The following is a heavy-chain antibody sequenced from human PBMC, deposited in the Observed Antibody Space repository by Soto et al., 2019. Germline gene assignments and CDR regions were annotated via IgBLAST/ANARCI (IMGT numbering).Heavy chain of an antibody. D-gene: IGHD1-1*01. V-gene: IGHV1-2*02. J-gene: IGHJ4*02. CDR2: INAHSGGT. CDR1: GFSFTGYY. Sequence: ASVNVSCKASGFSFTGYYIHWLRQAPGQGLEWMGWINAHSGGTEYAQKFQGRVSMTTDTSTATAYIELRSLRFDDTAIYFCARTHWQPDYLEGFDFWGQGTPVTV. CDR3: ARTHWQPDYLEGFDF.